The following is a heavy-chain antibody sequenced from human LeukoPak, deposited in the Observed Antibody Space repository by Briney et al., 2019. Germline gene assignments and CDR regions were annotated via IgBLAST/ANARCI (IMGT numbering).Heavy chain of an antibody. J-gene: IGHJ4*02. CDR3: ARGDKRYYYDSSGIDY. CDR2: IYYSGST. CDR1: GGSISSGDYY. D-gene: IGHD3-22*01. V-gene: IGHV4-30-4*01. Sequence: SQTLSLTCTVSGGSISSGDYYWSWIRQPPGKGLEWIGYIYYSGSTYYNPSLKSRVTISVDTSKSQFSLKLSSVTAADTAVYYCARGDKRYYYDSSGIDYWGQGTLVTVSS.